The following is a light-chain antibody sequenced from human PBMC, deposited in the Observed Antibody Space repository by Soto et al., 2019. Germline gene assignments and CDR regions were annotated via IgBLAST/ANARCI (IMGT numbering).Light chain of an antibody. CDR3: SSYTRSTTFVI. Sequence: QSALTQPASVSGSPGQSITISCTGTSSDVGGYNYVSWYQKHPGKAPKLMMYDVNDRPSGISNRFSGSKSGNTASLTISGRQPDDEADYYYSSYTRSTTFVIFGGGTKLTVL. CDR1: SSDVGGYNY. CDR2: DVN. J-gene: IGLJ2*01. V-gene: IGLV2-14*01.